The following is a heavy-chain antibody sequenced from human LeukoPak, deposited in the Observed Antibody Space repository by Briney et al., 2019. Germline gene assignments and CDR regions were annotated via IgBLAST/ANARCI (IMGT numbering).Heavy chain of an antibody. Sequence: PGGSLRLSCAASGFTVSSNNMNWVRQAPGKGLEWVSVIYGGGKTYYADSVKGRFTLSRDNSKNMLFLQMNGLRVEDTAVYYCARDQATMIRNGFDVWGQGTTVTVSS. J-gene: IGHJ6*02. CDR1: GFTVSSNN. D-gene: IGHD3-10*01. V-gene: IGHV3-53*01. CDR2: IYGGGKT. CDR3: ARDQATMIRNGFDV.